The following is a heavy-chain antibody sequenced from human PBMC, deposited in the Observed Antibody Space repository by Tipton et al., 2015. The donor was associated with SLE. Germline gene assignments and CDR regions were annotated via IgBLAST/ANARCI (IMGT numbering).Heavy chain of an antibody. CDR3: ATARGVTTGWYFDL. V-gene: IGHV4-59*07. CDR2: IYHTGRT. Sequence: TLSLTCTVSGGSISHYYWSWVRQPPGKGLEWIGYIYHTGRTNYNPSLKSRVTISIDTSKNQFSLKLRSVTAADTAVYYCATARGVTTGWYFDLWGRGALVTVSS. J-gene: IGHJ2*01. D-gene: IGHD4-17*01. CDR1: GGSISHYY.